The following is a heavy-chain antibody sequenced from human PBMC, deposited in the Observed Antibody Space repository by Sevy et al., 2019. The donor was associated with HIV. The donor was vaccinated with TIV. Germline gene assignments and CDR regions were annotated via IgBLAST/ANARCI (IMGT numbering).Heavy chain of an antibody. V-gene: IGHV3-23*01. D-gene: IGHD5-12*01. CDR1: GFTFSSYA. J-gene: IGHJ4*02. Sequence: GGSLRLSCAASGFTFSSYAMSWVRQAPGKGLEWVSAISGSGGSTYYAHSVKGRFTISRDNSKNTLYLQMNSLRAEDTAVYYCAKGEEMATIFFDYWGQGTLVTVSS. CDR3: AKGEEMATIFFDY. CDR2: ISGSGGST.